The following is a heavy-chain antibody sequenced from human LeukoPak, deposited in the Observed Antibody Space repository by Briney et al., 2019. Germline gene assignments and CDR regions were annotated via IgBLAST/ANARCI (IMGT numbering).Heavy chain of an antibody. CDR2: TYYSGST. Sequence: SETLSLACTVSGGSISSYYWSWIRQPPGKGLEWIGYTYYSGSTNYNPSLKSRVTISVDTSKNQFSLKLSSVTAADTGVYYCARVGVAGIGDDAFDIWGQGTMVTVSS. CDR3: ARVGVAGIGDDAFDI. V-gene: IGHV4-59*01. CDR1: GGSISSYY. J-gene: IGHJ3*02. D-gene: IGHD6-19*01.